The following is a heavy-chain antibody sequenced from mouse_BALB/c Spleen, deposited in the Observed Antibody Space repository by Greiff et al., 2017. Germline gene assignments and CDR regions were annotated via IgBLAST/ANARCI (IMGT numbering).Heavy chain of an antibody. CDR3: TGSFAY. Sequence: VQLQESGAELVKPGASVKLSCKASGYTFTSYYMYWVKQRPGQGLEWIGEINPSNGGTNFNEKFKSKATLTVDKSSSTAYMQLSSLTSEDSAVYYCTGSFAYWGQGTLVTVSA. V-gene: IGHV1S81*02. CDR2: INPSNGGT. J-gene: IGHJ3*01. CDR1: GYTFTSYY. D-gene: IGHD4-1*01.